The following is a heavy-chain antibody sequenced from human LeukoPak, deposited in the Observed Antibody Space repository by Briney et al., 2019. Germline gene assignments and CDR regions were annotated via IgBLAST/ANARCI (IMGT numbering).Heavy chain of an antibody. Sequence: SETLSLTCTVSGDAINSYYWNWIRQPPGKGLGKIGCIYYSERTDYNPSLKSRVTISVDTSKHQFSIKLKAVTAADTAVYFCARGRWLPNALDIWGQGTMVTVFS. CDR3: ARGRWLPNALDI. CDR2: IYYSERT. V-gene: IGHV4-59*13. CDR1: GDAINSYY. J-gene: IGHJ3*02. D-gene: IGHD5-24*01.